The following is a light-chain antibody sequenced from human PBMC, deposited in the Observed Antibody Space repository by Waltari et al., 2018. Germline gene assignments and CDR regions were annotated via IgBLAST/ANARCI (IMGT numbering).Light chain of an antibody. V-gene: IGKV1-5*01. CDR2: DAS. J-gene: IGKJ1*01. CDR3: QQYLLFWT. CDR1: QTINGW. Sequence: DFQMTQSPSTLSASVGDRVTITCRASQTINGWLAWYQQKPGKAPELLIHDASTLESGVPPRFSGSGSGTEFTLTISSVQPEDVATYYCQQYLLFWTFGQGTRVEIK.